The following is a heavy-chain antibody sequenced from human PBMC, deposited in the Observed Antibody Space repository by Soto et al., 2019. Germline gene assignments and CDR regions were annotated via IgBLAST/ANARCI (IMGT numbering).Heavy chain of an antibody. CDR2: IDPGDSYT. J-gene: IGHJ3*02. Sequence: GESLKISCKGSGYSFTTFWISWVRQMPGKGLEWMGTIDPGDSYTNYSPSFQGHVTISSDKSISTAYLQWSSLKASDTAIYYCARMFSPNIAGDFSAFPIWGKGTLVTV. D-gene: IGHD1-26*01. V-gene: IGHV5-10-1*01. CDR1: GYSFTTFW. CDR3: ARMFSPNIAGDFSAFPI.